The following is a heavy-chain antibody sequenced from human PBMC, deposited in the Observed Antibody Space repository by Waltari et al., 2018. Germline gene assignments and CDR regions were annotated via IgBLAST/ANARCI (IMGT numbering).Heavy chain of an antibody. J-gene: IGHJ6*01. D-gene: IGHD6-13*01. CDR1: DYSIRSGYF. CDR2: WYRSGST. Sequence: VHLQESGPGLVKPSETLSLTCGVSDYSIRSGYFWGWIRQPPGKGLEWIGSWYRSGSTSDNPYLQSRVTISADTSKNQFSLNLTSVTAADTAVYYCARVSSSWYLGDYFYYGVDVWGQGATVTVSS. V-gene: IGHV4-38-2*01. CDR3: ARVSSSWYLGDYFYYGVDV.